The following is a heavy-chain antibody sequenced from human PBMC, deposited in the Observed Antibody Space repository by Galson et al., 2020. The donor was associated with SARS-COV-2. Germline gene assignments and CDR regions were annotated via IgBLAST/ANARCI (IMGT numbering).Heavy chain of an antibody. Sequence: ASVKVSCKASGYTFTGYYMHWVRQAPGQGLEWVGWINPNSGGTNYAQQFQGRVTMTRDTSLSTAYMELTRLRSDDTAVYYCARDQADLFNWFDPWGQGTLVTVSS. CDR1: GYTFTGYY. D-gene: IGHD3-10*01. J-gene: IGHJ5*02. V-gene: IGHV1-2*02. CDR2: INPNSGGT. CDR3: ARDQADLFNWFDP.